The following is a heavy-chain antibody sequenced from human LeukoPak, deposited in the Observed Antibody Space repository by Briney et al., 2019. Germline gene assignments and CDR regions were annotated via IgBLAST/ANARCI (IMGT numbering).Heavy chain of an antibody. CDR2: INTDGGFT. D-gene: IGHD1-26*01. CDR3: AREAKVGGALQY. Sequence: GGSMRLSCAASGFIFSDYWMHWVRQAPGKGLVWVSRINTDGGFTRYADSVQGRFIISRDTAKNTLFLQMNSLRAEDTAVYYCAREAKVGGALQYWGQGILVTVSS. CDR1: GFIFSDYW. J-gene: IGHJ4*02. V-gene: IGHV3-74*01.